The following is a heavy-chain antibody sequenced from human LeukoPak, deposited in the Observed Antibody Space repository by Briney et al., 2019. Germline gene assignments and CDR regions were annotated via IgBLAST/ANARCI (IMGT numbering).Heavy chain of an antibody. CDR1: GFTFSSYW. V-gene: IGHV3-74*01. CDR3: ARGRPHGNDY. Sequence: GGSLRLSCAASGFTFSSYWMNWVRQAPGKGLVWVARIASDGSSTTYADSVKGRFSISRDNAKNTLYLQMNSLRVEDTAVYYCARGRPHGNDYWGQGTLVTVSS. CDR2: IASDGSST. D-gene: IGHD4-23*01. J-gene: IGHJ4*02.